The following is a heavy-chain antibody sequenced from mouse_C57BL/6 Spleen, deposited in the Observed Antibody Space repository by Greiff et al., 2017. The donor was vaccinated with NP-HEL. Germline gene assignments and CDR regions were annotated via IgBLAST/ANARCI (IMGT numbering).Heavy chain of an antibody. Sequence: QVQLQQSGPELVKPGASVKISCKASGYAFSSSWMNWVKQRPGKGLEWIGRIYPGDGDTNYNGKFKGKATLTADKSSSTAYMQLSSLTSEDSAVYFCARSSYDGYSFDYWGQGTTLTVSS. J-gene: IGHJ2*01. V-gene: IGHV1-82*01. CDR1: GYAFSSSW. D-gene: IGHD2-3*01. CDR2: IYPGDGDT. CDR3: ARSSYDGYSFDY.